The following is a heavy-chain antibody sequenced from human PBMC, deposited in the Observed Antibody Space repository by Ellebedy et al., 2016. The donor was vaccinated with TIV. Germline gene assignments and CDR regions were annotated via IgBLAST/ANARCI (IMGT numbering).Heavy chain of an antibody. D-gene: IGHD3-16*01. CDR3: AAQSRDYVWDGDY. CDR1: GASFSSSTYY. J-gene: IGHJ4*02. CDR2: VYYGGST. V-gene: IGHV4-39*07. Sequence: SETLSLTYAVSGASFSSSTYYWGWIRQPPGKGLEWIGSVYYGGSTYYNPSLRSRLTISIDPSKNQFSLKVKSVTAADTAVYYCAAQSRDYVWDGDYWGQGALVTVSS.